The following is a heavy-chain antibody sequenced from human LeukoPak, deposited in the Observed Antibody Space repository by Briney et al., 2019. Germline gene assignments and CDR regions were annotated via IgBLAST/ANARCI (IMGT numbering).Heavy chain of an antibody. Sequence: GGSLRLSCAASGFTFSSYAMSWVRQAPGKGLEWVSAISGSGGSTYYAVSVKGRFTISRDNSKNTLYLQMNSLRAEDTAVYYCAKDLGLNIIVVVPAASGGDYWGQGTLVTVSS. V-gene: IGHV3-23*01. CDR1: GFTFSSYA. J-gene: IGHJ4*02. CDR3: AKDLGLNIIVVVPAASGGDY. D-gene: IGHD2-2*01. CDR2: ISGSGGST.